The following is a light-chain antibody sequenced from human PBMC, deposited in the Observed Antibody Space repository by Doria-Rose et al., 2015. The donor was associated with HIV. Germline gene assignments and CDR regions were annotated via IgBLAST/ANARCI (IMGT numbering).Light chain of an antibody. V-gene: IGKV3-20*01. CDR3: HQYGTSWT. CDR1: QSCSSNY. CDR2: DGS. J-gene: IGKJ1*01. Sequence: IVMTQSPGTLSLSPGERATLSCRASQSCSSNYLAWYQQQPGQAPSLLIYDGSTRATGIPDRFSASGSGTDFTLTINRLEPEDFALYYCHQYGTSWTFGQGTKVEI.